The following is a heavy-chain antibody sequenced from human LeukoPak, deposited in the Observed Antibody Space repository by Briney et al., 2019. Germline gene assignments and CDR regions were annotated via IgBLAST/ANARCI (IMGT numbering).Heavy chain of an antibody. J-gene: IGHJ4*02. CDR3: AKGSEQWELYDY. CDR1: GFTFSSYA. V-gene: IGHV3-23*01. D-gene: IGHD1-26*01. Sequence: GGSLRLSCAASGFTFSSYAMSRVRQAPGKGLEWVSAISGSGGSTYYADSVKGRFTISRDNSKNTLYLQMNSLRAEDTAVYYCAKGSEQWELYDYWGQGTLVTVSS. CDR2: ISGSGGST.